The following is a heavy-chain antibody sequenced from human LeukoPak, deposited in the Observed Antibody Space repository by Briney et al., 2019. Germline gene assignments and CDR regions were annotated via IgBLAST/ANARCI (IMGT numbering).Heavy chain of an antibody. J-gene: IGHJ4*02. V-gene: IGHV4-34*01. D-gene: IGHD3-22*01. CDR1: GGSFSGYY. CDR3: ARVLPTYSSSSFDY. Sequence: PSETLSLTCTFYGGSFSGYYWSWIRQPPGKGLEWIGEINHSGSTNYNPSLKSRVTISVDTSKSQFSLKLSSVTAADTAVYYCARVLPTYSSSSFDYWGQGTLVTVSS. CDR2: INHSGST.